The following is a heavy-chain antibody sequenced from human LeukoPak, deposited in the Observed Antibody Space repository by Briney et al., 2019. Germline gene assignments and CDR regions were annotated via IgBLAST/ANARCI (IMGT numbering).Heavy chain of an antibody. D-gene: IGHD3-22*01. CDR2: ISAYNGNT. V-gene: IGHV1-18*01. Sequence: ASVKVSCKASGYTFTSYGISWVRQAPGQGLEWRGWISAYNGNTNYAQKLQGRVTMTTDTSTSAAYMELRSLRSDDTAVYYCARSGLHYYDSSGYYYWGQGTLVPVSS. CDR1: GYTFTSYG. CDR3: ARSGLHYYDSSGYYY. J-gene: IGHJ4*02.